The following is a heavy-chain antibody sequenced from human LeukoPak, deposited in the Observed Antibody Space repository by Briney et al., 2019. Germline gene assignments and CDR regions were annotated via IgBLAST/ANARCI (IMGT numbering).Heavy chain of an antibody. CDR3: VKDMLERSVDAYDAFQI. D-gene: IGHD3-16*01. Sequence: GGSLRLSCTASGFDFNNFGMHWVRQAPGKGLEWVAFVRFDGADKQSADSVKGRFTTARDNSKNRLYLQMTTLRLVETGVYFCVKDMLERSVDAYDAFQIWGEGTMVTASS. CDR2: VRFDGADK. J-gene: IGHJ3*02. CDR1: GFDFNNFG. V-gene: IGHV3-30*02.